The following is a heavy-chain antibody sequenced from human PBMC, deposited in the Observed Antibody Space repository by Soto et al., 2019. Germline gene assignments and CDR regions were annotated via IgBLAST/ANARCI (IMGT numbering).Heavy chain of an antibody. V-gene: IGHV1-18*01. Sequence: QVQLVQSGAEVKKPGASVKVSCKASGYTFTNFGISWVRQAPGQGLEWMGWISAYNGNTNYAQNSPXXXTXXTATSTSTAYMELRSPRSDDTAVYHCARGGTPIGYWGQGALVTVSS. D-gene: IGHD3-16*01. J-gene: IGHJ4*02. CDR2: ISAYNGNT. CDR3: ARGGTPIGY. CDR1: GYTFTNFG.